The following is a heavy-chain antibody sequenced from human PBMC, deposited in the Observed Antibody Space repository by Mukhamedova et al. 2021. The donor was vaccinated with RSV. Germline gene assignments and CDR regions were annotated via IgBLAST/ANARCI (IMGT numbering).Heavy chain of an antibody. D-gene: IGHD3/OR15-3a*01. Sequence: TNYNPSLKSRVTISVDTSKNQFSLTLSSVTAADTAVYYCARGDRTGFYPVFYWGQGTLVTVSS. V-gene: IGHV4-34*01. J-gene: IGHJ4*02. CDR2: T. CDR3: ARGDRTGFYPVFY.